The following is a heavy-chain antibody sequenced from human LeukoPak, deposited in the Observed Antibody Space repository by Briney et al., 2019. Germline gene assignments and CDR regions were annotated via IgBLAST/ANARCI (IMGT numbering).Heavy chain of an antibody. CDR2: IYYSGST. Sequence: SETLSLTCTVSGGSISSSSHYWGWIRQPPGKGLEWIGSIYYSGSTYYNPSLKSRVTISVDTSKNQFSLKLSSVTAADTAVYYCARGSGDLDNWGQGTLVTVSS. CDR3: ARGSGDLDN. CDR1: GGSISSSSHY. J-gene: IGHJ4*02. V-gene: IGHV4-39*01. D-gene: IGHD4-17*01.